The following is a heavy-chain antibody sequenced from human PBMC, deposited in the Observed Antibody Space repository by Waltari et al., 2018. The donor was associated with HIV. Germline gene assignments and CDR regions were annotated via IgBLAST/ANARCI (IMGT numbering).Heavy chain of an antibody. CDR2: INPSGGST. D-gene: IGHD2-21*02. V-gene: IGHV1-46*03. Sequence: QVQLVQSGAEVKKPGASVKVSCKASGYTFTSYYMHWVRQAPGQGLEWMGIINPSGGSTSYAQKFQGRVTMTRDTSTSTVYMELSSLRSEDTAVFYCARGGIVVVTPLYYFDYGGQGTLVTVSS. J-gene: IGHJ4*02. CDR3: ARGGIVVVTPLYYFDY. CDR1: GYTFTSYY.